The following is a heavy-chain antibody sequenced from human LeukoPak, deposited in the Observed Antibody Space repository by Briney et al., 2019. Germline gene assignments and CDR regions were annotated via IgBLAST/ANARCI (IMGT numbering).Heavy chain of an antibody. CDR1: GGSISSYY. CDR3: ARGTIWFGELFHFDY. V-gene: IGHV4-59*01. CDR2: IYYSGST. Sequence: SETLSLTCTVSGGSISSYYWSWIRQPPGKGLEWIGYIYYSGSTNCNPSLKSRVTISVDTSKNQFSLKLSSVTAADTAVYYCARGTIWFGELFHFDYWGQGTLVTVSS. D-gene: IGHD3-10*01. J-gene: IGHJ4*02.